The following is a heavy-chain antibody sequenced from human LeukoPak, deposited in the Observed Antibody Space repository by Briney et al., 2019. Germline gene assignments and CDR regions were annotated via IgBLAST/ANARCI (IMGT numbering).Heavy chain of an antibody. CDR1: GGSFSGYY. V-gene: IGHV4-34*01. CDR2: INHSGST. J-gene: IGHJ6*03. D-gene: IGHD5-12*01. CDR3: ARVQSGYNQRYFHYYMDV. Sequence: SETLSLTCAVYGGSFSGYYWSWIRQPPGKGLEWIGEINHSGSTNYNPSLKSRVTISVDTSKNQFSLKLSSVTAADTAVYYCARVQSGYNQRYFHYYMDVWGKGTTVTVSS.